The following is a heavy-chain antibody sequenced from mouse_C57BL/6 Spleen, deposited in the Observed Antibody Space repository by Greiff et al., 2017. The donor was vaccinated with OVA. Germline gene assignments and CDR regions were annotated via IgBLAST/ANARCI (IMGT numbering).Heavy chain of an antibody. J-gene: IGHJ1*03. CDR1: GFSLTSYG. CDR3: AKRNYGSQGYFDV. Sequence: VKLMESGPGLVQPSQSLSITCTVSGFSLTSYGVHWVRQSPGKGLEWLGVIWRGGSTDYNAAFMSRLSITKDNSKSQVFFKMNSLQADDTAIYYCAKRNYGSQGYFDVWGTGTTVTVSS. CDR2: IWRGGST. V-gene: IGHV2-5*01. D-gene: IGHD1-1*01.